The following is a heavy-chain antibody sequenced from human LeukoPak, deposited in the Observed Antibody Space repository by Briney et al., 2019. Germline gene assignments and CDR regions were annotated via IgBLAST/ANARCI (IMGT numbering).Heavy chain of an antibody. Sequence: SETLSLTCTVSGGSFSSGSYYWSWLRQPPGTGLEWIGYIYYSGSANYNPSLKSRVTISVDTSKNQFSLKLSSVTAADTAVYYCARDSVPYAFDIWGQGTMVTVSS. CDR2: IYYSGSA. CDR1: GGSFSSGSYY. D-gene: IGHD6-6*01. V-gene: IGHV4-61*01. J-gene: IGHJ3*02. CDR3: ARDSVPYAFDI.